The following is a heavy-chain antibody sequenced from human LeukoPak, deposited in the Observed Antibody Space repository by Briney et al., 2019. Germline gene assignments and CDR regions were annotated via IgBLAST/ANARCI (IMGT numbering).Heavy chain of an antibody. J-gene: IGHJ4*02. V-gene: IGHV3-30*02. Sequence: PGGSLRLSCAASGFPFSAYAMHWVRQAPGKGLEWVAVIWYEGSRKIYAKSVKGRFTISRDNSKNALYLQMDSLRAEDTAVYYCANEMVEGNQFDYWGQGTLVTVSS. D-gene: IGHD2-15*01. CDR3: ANEMVEGNQFDY. CDR2: IWYEGSRK. CDR1: GFPFSAYA.